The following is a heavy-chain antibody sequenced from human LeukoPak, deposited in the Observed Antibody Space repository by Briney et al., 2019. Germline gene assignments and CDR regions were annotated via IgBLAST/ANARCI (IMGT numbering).Heavy chain of an antibody. CDR2: ISAYNGNT. CDR1: GYTFTSYG. Sequence: ASVKVSCKASGYTFTSYGISWVRQAPGQGLEWMGWISAYNGNTNYVQKLQGRVTMTTDTSTSTAYMELRSLRSDDTAVYYCARDWITMVRGVIGSHYYGMDVWGQGTTVTVSS. D-gene: IGHD3-10*01. V-gene: IGHV1-18*01. CDR3: ARDWITMVRGVIGSHYYGMDV. J-gene: IGHJ6*02.